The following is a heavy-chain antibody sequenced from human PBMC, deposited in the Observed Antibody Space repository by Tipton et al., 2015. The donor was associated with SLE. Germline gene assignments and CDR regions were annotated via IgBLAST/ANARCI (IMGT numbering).Heavy chain of an antibody. CDR3: ASPAVAGFDY. Sequence: GLVKPSETLSLTCAVYGGSFSDYYWSWIRQPPGKGLEWIGEINHSGSTNYNPSLKSRVTISLDTSKIQFSLNRNSVTAADTAVYYCASPAVAGFDYWGQGTLVTVSS. CDR2: INHSGST. D-gene: IGHD6-19*01. CDR1: GGSFSDYY. J-gene: IGHJ4*02. V-gene: IGHV4-34*01.